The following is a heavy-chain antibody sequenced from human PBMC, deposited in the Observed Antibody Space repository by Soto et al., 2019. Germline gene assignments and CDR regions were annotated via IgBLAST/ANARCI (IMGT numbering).Heavy chain of an antibody. CDR1: GGTFSSYG. J-gene: IGHJ5*02. V-gene: IGHV1-69*01. D-gene: IGHD3-16*01. CDR2: IIPIFGTA. Sequence: QVQLVQSGAEVKKPGSSVKVSCKASGGTFSSYGISWVRQAPGQGLEWMGGIIPIFGTANYAQKFQGRVTIPADESKSTAYMELSSLRSEDTAVYYCARDKEGRGWFDPWGQGSLVTVSS. CDR3: ARDKEGRGWFDP.